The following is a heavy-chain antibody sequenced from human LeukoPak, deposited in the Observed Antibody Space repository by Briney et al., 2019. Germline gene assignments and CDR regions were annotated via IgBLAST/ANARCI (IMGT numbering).Heavy chain of an antibody. CDR1: GGSFSGYY. CDR3: ARNRVQLERTGYYYYYGMDV. D-gene: IGHD1-1*01. Sequence: SETLSLTCAVYGGSFSGYYWSWIRQPPGKGLEWIGEINHSGSTNYNPSLKSRVTISVDTSKNQFSLKLSSVTAADTAVYYCARNRVQLERTGYYYYYGMDVWGQRTTVTVSS. V-gene: IGHV4-34*01. CDR2: INHSGST. J-gene: IGHJ6*02.